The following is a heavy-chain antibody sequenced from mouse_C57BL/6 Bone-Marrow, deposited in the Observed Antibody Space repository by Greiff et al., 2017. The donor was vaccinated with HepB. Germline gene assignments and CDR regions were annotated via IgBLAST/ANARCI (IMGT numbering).Heavy chain of an antibody. D-gene: IGHD1-1*01. CDR3: ARHDYGGYFDV. V-gene: IGHV5-6*01. Sequence: EVQGVESGGDLVKPGGSLKLSCAASGFTFSSYGLSWVRQTPHKRLQWVATMRSGGSYTYYPDNVKGRFTISRDNAKNTLYLQMSSLKSEDTAMYYCARHDYGGYFDVWGTGTTVTVSS. J-gene: IGHJ1*03. CDR2: MRSGGSYT. CDR1: GFTFSSYG.